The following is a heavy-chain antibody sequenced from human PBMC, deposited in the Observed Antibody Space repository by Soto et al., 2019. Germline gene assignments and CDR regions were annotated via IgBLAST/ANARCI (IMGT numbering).Heavy chain of an antibody. J-gene: IGHJ4*02. V-gene: IGHV3-33*01. CDR3: ARDFHSGSYPVDY. CDR2: IWYDGSNK. D-gene: IGHD3-10*01. CDR1: GFTFSSYG. Sequence: QVQLVESGGGVVQPGRSLRLSCAASGFTFSSYGMHWVRQAPGKGLEWVAVIWYDGSNKYYADSVKGRFTISRDNSKNTLYLQMNSLRAEDTAVYYCARDFHSGSYPVDYWGQGTLVTVSS.